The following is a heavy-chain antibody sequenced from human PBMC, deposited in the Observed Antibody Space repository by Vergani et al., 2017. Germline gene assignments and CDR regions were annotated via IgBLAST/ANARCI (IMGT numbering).Heavy chain of an antibody. CDR2: INPSGGHT. CDR3: ARGDYVILTGYRY. Sequence: QVQVVQSGAEVKKSGASVKVSCKTSGYTFSNYYMHWVRQTPGQGLEWMGIINPSGGHTNYAQKFQGRVTMTRDTSTSTVYMELSSLRSEDTAIYYCARGDYVILTGYRYWGQGTLVKVSA. D-gene: IGHD3-9*01. CDR1: GYTFSNYY. V-gene: IGHV1-46*03. J-gene: IGHJ4*02.